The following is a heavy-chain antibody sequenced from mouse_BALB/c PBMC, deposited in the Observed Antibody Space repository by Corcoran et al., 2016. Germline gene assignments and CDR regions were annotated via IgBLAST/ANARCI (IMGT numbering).Heavy chain of an antibody. CDR1: GYTFTTAG. Sequence: QIQLVQSAPELKKPGETVRISCEASGYTFTTAGMQWVQKMPGKGLKWIGWINTHSGVPKYAEDFKGRFAFSLETSASTAYLQISNLKNEDTATYFCASRGDGSFDYWGQGTTLTVSS. J-gene: IGHJ2*01. CDR3: ASRGDGSFDY. V-gene: IGHV9-4*02. D-gene: IGHD2-3*01. CDR2: INTHSGVP.